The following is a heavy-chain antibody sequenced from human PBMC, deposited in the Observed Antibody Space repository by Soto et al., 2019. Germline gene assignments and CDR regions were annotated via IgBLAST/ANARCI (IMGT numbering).Heavy chain of an antibody. Sequence: ESAVKVPCKPSRYSFLMQYMYWVRQPPGQGLEWMGIINPDGGTTNYAPKLEGRITLTADTSTRTVFMELRSLRRDDTAVYYCATGPPSGYENLDSWGQGTLVTVSS. V-gene: IGHV1-46*01. J-gene: IGHJ4*02. CDR3: ATGPPSGYENLDS. D-gene: IGHD5-12*01. CDR1: RYSFLMQY. CDR2: INPDGGTT.